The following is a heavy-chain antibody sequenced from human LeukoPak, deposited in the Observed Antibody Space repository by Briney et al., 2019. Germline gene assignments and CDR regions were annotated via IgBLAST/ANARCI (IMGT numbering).Heavy chain of an antibody. CDR1: GFTFSSYG. V-gene: IGHV3-30*02. CDR2: IRYDGSNK. Sequence: GGSLRLSCAASGFTFSSYGMHWVRQAPGKGLEWVAFIRYDGSNKYYADSVKGRFTISRDNSKNTLYLQMNSLRAEDTAVYYCAKDLGATVTTTPLDYWGQGTLVTVSS. J-gene: IGHJ4*02. D-gene: IGHD4-17*01. CDR3: AKDLGATVTTTPLDY.